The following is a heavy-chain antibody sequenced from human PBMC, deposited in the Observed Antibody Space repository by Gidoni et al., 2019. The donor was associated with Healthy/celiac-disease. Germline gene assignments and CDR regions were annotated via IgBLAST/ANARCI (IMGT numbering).Heavy chain of an antibody. V-gene: IGHV5-10-1*03. Sequence: EVQLVQSGAEVKKPGESLRISCKGSGSSFTSYWISWVRQMPGKGLEWMGRIDPSDSYTNYSPSFQGHVTISADKSISTAYLQWSSLKAWDTAMYYCARGKDPGGPIDAEYFQHWGQGTLVTVSS. D-gene: IGHD3-10*01. CDR1: GSSFTSYW. J-gene: IGHJ1*01. CDR3: ARGKDPGGPIDAEYFQH. CDR2: IDPSDSYT.